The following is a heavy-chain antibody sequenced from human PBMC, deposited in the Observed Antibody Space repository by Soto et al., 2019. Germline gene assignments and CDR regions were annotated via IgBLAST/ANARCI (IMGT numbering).Heavy chain of an antibody. CDR2: IYYSGST. V-gene: IGHV4-39*01. J-gene: IGHJ3*01. Sequence: SETLSLTCTFSNDSITTTSYFCAWIRQTPWKGLEWLGSIYYSGSTYYNPSLQSRVTISVVTSKSQFSLKVRSVTAADAAIYYCARHARARPSAF. D-gene: IGHD6-6*01. CDR3: ARHARARPSAF. CDR1: NDSITTTSYF.